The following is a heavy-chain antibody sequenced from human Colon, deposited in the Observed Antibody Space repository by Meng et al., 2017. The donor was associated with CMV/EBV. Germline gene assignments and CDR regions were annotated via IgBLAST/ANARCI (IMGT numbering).Heavy chain of an antibody. J-gene: IGHJ4*02. CDR1: GYTFTSYD. D-gene: IGHD1-7*01. CDR2: IIPILNRP. Sequence: SVKVSCKASGYTFTSYDINWVRQAPGQGLEWMGRIIPILNRPDYAQSFQGRVSITADKSTSTAYMELSSLRSEDTAVYYCARNLGQNWNFEALDSWGQGTLVTVSS. CDR3: ARNLGQNWNFEALDS. V-gene: IGHV1-69*04.